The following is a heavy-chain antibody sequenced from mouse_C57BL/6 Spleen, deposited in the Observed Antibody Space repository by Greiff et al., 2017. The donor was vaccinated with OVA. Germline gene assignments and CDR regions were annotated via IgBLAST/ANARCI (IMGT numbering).Heavy chain of an antibody. V-gene: IGHV10-1*01. CDR2: IRSKSNNYAT. D-gene: IGHD2-3*01. J-gene: IGHJ3*01. CDR3: VRDDGYYEGFAY. CDR1: GFSFNTYA. Sequence: EVKVVESGGGLVQPKGSLKLSCAASGFSFNTYAMNWVRQAPGKGLEWVARIRSKSNNYATYYADSVKDRFTISRDDSESMLYLQMNNLKTEDTAMYYCVRDDGYYEGFAYWGQGTLVTVSA.